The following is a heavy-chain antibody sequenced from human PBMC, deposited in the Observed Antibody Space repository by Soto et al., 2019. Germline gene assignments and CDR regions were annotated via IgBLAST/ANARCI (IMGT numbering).Heavy chain of an antibody. J-gene: IGHJ5*02. Sequence: QVQLVQSGAEVKKPGASVKVSCKASGYTFTSYGISWVRQAPGQGLEWMGRISVYNGNTNYAQKLQRRVTMTTDTYTSTAYMELRSLRSEDTAVYYCARVVGARGDWFAPWGQGTLVTVSS. CDR1: GYTFTSYG. CDR2: ISVYNGNT. V-gene: IGHV1-18*01. D-gene: IGHD1-26*01. CDR3: ARVVGARGDWFAP.